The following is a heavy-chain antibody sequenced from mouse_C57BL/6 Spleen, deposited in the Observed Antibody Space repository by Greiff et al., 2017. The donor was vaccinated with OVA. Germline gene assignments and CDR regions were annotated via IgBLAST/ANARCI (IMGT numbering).Heavy chain of an antibody. CDR3: ARHLGYFDY. D-gene: IGHD4-1*01. Sequence: EVKLEESGGGLVQPGGSLKLSCAASGFTFSDYYMYWVRQTPEKRLEWVAYISNGGGSTYYPDTVKGRFTISRDNAKNTLYLQMSRLKSEDTAMYYCARHLGYFDYWGQGTTLTVSS. CDR1: GFTFSDYY. J-gene: IGHJ2*01. CDR2: ISNGGGST. V-gene: IGHV5-12*01.